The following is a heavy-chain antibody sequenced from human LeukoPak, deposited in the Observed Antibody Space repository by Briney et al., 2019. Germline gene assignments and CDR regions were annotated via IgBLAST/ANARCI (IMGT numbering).Heavy chain of an antibody. V-gene: IGHV3-30*02. CDR1: GFRFSTSG. Sequence: GGSLRLSRAASGFRFSTSGMHWVRQAPGKGLEWVSFIRFDGSDEDHGDSVKGRFTISRDNSKNTMYLQMNSLKAEDTDVYYCAKEVTYCSSSSCNDAFDVWGRGTMVIVSS. CDR3: AKEVTYCSSSSCNDAFDV. D-gene: IGHD2-2*01. CDR2: IRFDGSDE. J-gene: IGHJ3*01.